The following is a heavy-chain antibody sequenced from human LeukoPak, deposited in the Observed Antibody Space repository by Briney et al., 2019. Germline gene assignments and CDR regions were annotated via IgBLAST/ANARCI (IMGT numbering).Heavy chain of an antibody. CDR3: ARDSELELLDCYFDY. V-gene: IGHV3-9*01. Sequence: PGRSLRLSCAASGFTFDDYAMHWVRQAPGKGLEWVSGISWNSGSIGYADSVKGRFTISRDNSKNTLYLQMNSLRAEDTAVYYCARDSELELLDCYFDYWGQGTLVTVSS. CDR2: ISWNSGSI. J-gene: IGHJ4*02. D-gene: IGHD1-7*01. CDR1: GFTFDDYA.